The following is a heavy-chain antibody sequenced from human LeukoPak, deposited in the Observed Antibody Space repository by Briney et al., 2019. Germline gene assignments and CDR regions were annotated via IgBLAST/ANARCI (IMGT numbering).Heavy chain of an antibody. D-gene: IGHD5-18*01. Sequence: GGSLRLSCTASGITFRNHEMTWVRQAPGKGLERVSYISGSGTTKYYADSVKGRFTISRDNSKNTLYLQMNSLRAEDTAVYYCAKDRDGYSYGFGPIDYWGQGTLVTVSS. CDR2: ISGSGTTK. J-gene: IGHJ4*02. V-gene: IGHV3-48*03. CDR1: GITFRNHE. CDR3: AKDRDGYSYGFGPIDY.